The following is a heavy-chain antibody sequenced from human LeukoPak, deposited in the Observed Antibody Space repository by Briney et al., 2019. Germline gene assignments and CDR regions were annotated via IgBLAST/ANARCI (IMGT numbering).Heavy chain of an antibody. Sequence: TVKLSCKASVYSFTGYFTHCVPHAPGQGLEGMVCKDPNRGDTKCTQKFQGRVSMPRDASTSRAHRELRRPISEDTGVYFCARSGSTGYSLDYWGQGSLVTVSS. CDR1: VYSFTGYF. J-gene: IGHJ4*02. CDR2: KDPNRGDT. D-gene: IGHD3-22*01. CDR3: ARSGSTGYSLDY. V-gene: IGHV1-2*02.